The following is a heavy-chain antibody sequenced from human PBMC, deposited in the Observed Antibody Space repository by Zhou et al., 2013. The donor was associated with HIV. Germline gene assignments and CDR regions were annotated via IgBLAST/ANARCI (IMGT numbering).Heavy chain of an antibody. J-gene: IGHJ4*02. V-gene: IGHV1-69*04. CDR1: GGTFSSYA. D-gene: IGHD6-13*01. Sequence: QVQLVQSGAEVKKPGSSVKVSCKASGGTFSSYAISWVRQAPGQGLEWMGRIIPILGIANYAQKFQGRVTITADKSTSTAYMELSSLRSEDTAVYYCARGGSSSRGAFDYWGQGTLVTVSS. CDR3: ARGGSSSRGAFDY. CDR2: IIPILGIA.